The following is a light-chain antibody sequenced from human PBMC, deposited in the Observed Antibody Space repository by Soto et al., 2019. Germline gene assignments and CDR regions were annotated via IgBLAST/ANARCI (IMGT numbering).Light chain of an antibody. CDR1: QTISSW. CDR3: QQYSYYAT. J-gene: IGKJ1*01. CDR2: KAS. V-gene: IGKV1-5*03. Sequence: DIQMTQSPSTLSASVGDRVTITCRASQTISSWLAWYQQKPGKAPKLLIYKASTLESGVPSRFSGSGSGTDFTLIVTSLQPEDFATYYCQQYSYYATFGQGTKVEIK.